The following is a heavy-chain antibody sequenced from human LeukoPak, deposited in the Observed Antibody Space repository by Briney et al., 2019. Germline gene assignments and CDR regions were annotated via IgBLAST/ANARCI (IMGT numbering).Heavy chain of an antibody. Sequence: PGGSLRLSCAASGFTFSSYTMHWVRQAPGKGLEYVSAISNNGLYTYYANSLKGRFTISRDNSKNTLYLQMGSLRADDLAVYYCAGGNYYDDSGPELHYWGQGTLVTVSS. V-gene: IGHV3-64*01. CDR1: GFTFSSYT. J-gene: IGHJ4*02. D-gene: IGHD3-22*01. CDR3: AGGNYYDDSGPELHY. CDR2: ISNNGLYT.